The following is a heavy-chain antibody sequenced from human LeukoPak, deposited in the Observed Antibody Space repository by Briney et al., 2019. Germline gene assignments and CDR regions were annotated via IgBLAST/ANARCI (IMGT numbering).Heavy chain of an antibody. V-gene: IGHV1-2*02. D-gene: IGHD3-3*01. J-gene: IGHJ6*02. Sequence: ASVKVSCKAPGYTFTGYYMHWVRQAPGQGLEWMGWINPNSGGTNYAQKFQGRVTMTRDTSISTAYMELSRLRSDDTAVYYCARGIRFFEWLLRPDGMDVWGQGTTVTVSS. CDR1: GYTFTGYY. CDR2: INPNSGGT. CDR3: ARGIRFFEWLLRPDGMDV.